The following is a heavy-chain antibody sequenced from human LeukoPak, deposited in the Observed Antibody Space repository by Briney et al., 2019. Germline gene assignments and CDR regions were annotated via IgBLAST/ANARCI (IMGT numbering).Heavy chain of an antibody. Sequence: SETLSLTCTVSSGSISSSSYYWGWIRQPPGKGLEWIGSIYYSGSTYYNPSLKSRVTISVDTSKNQFSLKLRSMTAADTAVYYCARDRFTMVRGVIISSFDPWGQGTLVTVSS. CDR2: IYYSGST. CDR1: SGSISSSSYY. J-gene: IGHJ5*02. CDR3: ARDRFTMVRGVIISSFDP. D-gene: IGHD3-10*01. V-gene: IGHV4-39*07.